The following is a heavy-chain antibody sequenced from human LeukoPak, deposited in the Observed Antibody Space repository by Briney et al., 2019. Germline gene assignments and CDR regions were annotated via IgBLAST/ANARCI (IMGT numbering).Heavy chain of an antibody. CDR1: GGSISSYY. J-gene: IGHJ4*02. CDR2: IYTSGST. Sequence: SETLSLTCTVSGGSISSYYWSWIRQPAGKGLEWIGRIYTSGSTNYNPSLKSRVTMSVDTSKNQFSLKLSSATAADTAVYYCARDYDSSGYYTFYYFDYWGQGTLVTVSS. D-gene: IGHD3-22*01. V-gene: IGHV4-4*07. CDR3: ARDYDSSGYYTFYYFDY.